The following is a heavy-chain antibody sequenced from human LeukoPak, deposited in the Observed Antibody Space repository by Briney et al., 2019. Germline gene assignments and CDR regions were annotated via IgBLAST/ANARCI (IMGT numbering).Heavy chain of an antibody. CDR1: VRSISSYY. V-gene: IGHV4-59*01. Sequence: SETLSLTCTVAVRSISSYYRSWIRQPPWKGREWIGYIYYSGSTNYNPSLKSRVTISVDTSKNQFSLKLSSVTAADTAVYYCARGTIVASDPWGQGTLVTVSS. D-gene: IGHD4-11*01. J-gene: IGHJ5*02. CDR2: IYYSGST. CDR3: ARGTIVASDP.